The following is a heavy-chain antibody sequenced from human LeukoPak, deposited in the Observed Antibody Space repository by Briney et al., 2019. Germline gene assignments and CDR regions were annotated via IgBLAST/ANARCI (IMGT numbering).Heavy chain of an antibody. J-gene: IGHJ4*02. CDR1: GGSINSGGYY. D-gene: IGHD5-24*01. CDR2: IYYNGAT. V-gene: IGHV4-31*01. Sequence: PSETLSLTCTVSGGSINSGGYYWSWIRQHPGKGLEWIGYIYYNGATYYKLSLQSQVTISLDTSKNQFSLRLSSAPAADTAVYYCARELEMGTYYFDYWGQGTLVTVSS. CDR3: ARELEMGTYYFDY.